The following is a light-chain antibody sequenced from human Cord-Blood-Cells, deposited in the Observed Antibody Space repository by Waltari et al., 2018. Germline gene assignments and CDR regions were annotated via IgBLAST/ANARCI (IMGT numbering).Light chain of an antibody. CDR3: QQYGSSPPLT. J-gene: IGKJ4*01. V-gene: IGKV3-20*01. CDR2: GAS. CDR1: QSVSSSY. Sequence: EIVLTQSPGTPSLSPGERVTLSCRCSQSVSSSYLAWYQQKPGQAPSLLIYGASSRATGIPDRFSGSGSGTDFTLTISRLEPEDFAVYYCQQYGSSPPLTFGRGTKVEIK.